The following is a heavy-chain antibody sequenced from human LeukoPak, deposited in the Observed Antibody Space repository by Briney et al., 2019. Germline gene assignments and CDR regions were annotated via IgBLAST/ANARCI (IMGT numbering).Heavy chain of an antibody. CDR1: GGSFSGYY. D-gene: IGHD6-19*01. Sequence: PSETLSLTCAVYGGSFSGYYWSWIRQPPGKGLEWIGEINHSGSTNYNPSLKSRVTISVDTSKNQFSLKLSSVTAADTAVYYCARGRRDSSGWYSSGDPYYFDYWGQGTLVTVSS. V-gene: IGHV4-34*01. J-gene: IGHJ4*02. CDR3: ARGRRDSSGWYSSGDPYYFDY. CDR2: INHSGST.